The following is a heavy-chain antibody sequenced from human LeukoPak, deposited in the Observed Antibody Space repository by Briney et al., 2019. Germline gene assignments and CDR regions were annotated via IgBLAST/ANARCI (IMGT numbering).Heavy chain of an antibody. D-gene: IGHD1-26*01. CDR3: ARGESSGSYVPNLDY. V-gene: IGHV1-18*01. Sequence: VASVKVSCKASGGTFSSYAISWVRQAPGQGLQWMGWISTYNTNTNYAQKLQGRVTMTTDTSTSTAYMELRSLRSDDTAVYYCARGESSGSYVPNLDYWGQGPLVTVSS. J-gene: IGHJ4*02. CDR2: ISTYNTNT. CDR1: GGTFSSYA.